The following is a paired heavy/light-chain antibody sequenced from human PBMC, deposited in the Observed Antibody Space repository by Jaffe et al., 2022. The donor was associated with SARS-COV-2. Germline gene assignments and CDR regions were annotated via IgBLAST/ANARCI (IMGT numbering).Light chain of an antibody. V-gene: IGKV1-33*01. J-gene: IGKJ3*01. CDR1: QDISNY. Sequence: DIQMTQSPSSLSASVGDRVTITCQASQDISNYLNWYQQKPGKAPKLLIYDASNLETGVPSRFSGSGSGTDFTFTISSLQPEDIATYYCQQYDNLPTFGPGTKVDIK. CDR3: QQYDNLPT. CDR2: DAS.
Heavy chain of an antibody. CDR2: IYYSGST. Sequence: QLQLQESGPGLVKPSETLSLTCTVSGGSISSSSYYWGWIRQPPGKGLEWIGSIYYSGSTYYNPSLKSRVTISVDTSKNQFSLKLSSVTAADTAVYYCARHGRAQRPINYDFWSGPPGWFDPWGQGTLVTVSS. V-gene: IGHV4-39*01. J-gene: IGHJ5*02. D-gene: IGHD3-3*01. CDR3: ARHGRAQRPINYDFWSGPPGWFDP. CDR1: GGSISSSSYY.